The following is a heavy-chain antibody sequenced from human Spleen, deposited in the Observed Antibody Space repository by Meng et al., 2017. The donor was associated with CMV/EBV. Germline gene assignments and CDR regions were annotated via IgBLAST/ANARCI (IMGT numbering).Heavy chain of an antibody. V-gene: IGHV3-30*04. CDR1: GFTFSNYA. CDR2: VSYDGSNI. Sequence: GGSLRLSCAASGFTFSNYAMHWVRQAPGKGLEWVAFVSYDGSNIRYADSVKGRFTISRDNAKNSLYLQMNSLRAEDTAVYYCARDTNYCSSTSCPTYYGKDVWGQGTTVTVSS. CDR3: ARDTNYCSSTSCPTYYGKDV. J-gene: IGHJ6*02. D-gene: IGHD2-2*01.